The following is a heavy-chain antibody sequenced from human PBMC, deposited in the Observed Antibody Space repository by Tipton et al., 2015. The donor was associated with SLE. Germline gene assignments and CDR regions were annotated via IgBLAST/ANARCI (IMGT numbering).Heavy chain of an antibody. J-gene: IGHJ2*01. D-gene: IGHD4-17*01. CDR1: GFTFSSYG. V-gene: IGHV3-33*01. CDR3: ARDQRTTVTTMGWYFDL. Sequence: SLRLSCAASGFTFSSYGMHWVRQAPGKGLEWVAVIWYDGSNKYYADSVKGRFTISRDNSKNMLYLQMNSLRAEDTALYYCARDQRTTVTTMGWYFDLWGRGTLVTVSS. CDR2: IWYDGSNK.